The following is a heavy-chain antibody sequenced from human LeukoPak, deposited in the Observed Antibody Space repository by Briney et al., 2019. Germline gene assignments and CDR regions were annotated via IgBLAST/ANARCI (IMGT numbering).Heavy chain of an antibody. Sequence: GGSLRLSCAASGFTFSSYAMSWVRQAPGKGLEWVSAISGSGGSTYYADSVKGRFTISRDNSKNTLYLQMNSLRAEDTAVHYCAKDSTYYYGSGSYGHWGQGTLVTVSS. CDR3: AKDSTYYYGSGSYGH. CDR2: ISGSGGST. V-gene: IGHV3-23*01. J-gene: IGHJ4*02. D-gene: IGHD3-10*01. CDR1: GFTFSSYA.